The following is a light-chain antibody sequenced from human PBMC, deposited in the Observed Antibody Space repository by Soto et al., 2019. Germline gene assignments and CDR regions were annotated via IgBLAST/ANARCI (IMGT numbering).Light chain of an antibody. CDR3: QHRTNWEYT. CDR2: GAS. CDR1: QSVSSS. J-gene: IGKJ2*01. V-gene: IGKV3-11*01. Sequence: EIVLTQSPATLSLSPGERATLSCRASQSVSSSLAWYQQKPGQAPRLLIYGASKRAPGIPVRFSASGCGTDFPLTISSLEPEDFAVYSCQHRTNWEYTFGQGTKLEIK.